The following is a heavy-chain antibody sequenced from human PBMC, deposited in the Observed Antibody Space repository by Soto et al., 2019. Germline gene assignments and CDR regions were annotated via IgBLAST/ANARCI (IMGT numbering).Heavy chain of an antibody. D-gene: IGHD2-21*02. J-gene: IGHJ4*02. CDR1: GGSISSYY. CDR2: IYYSGST. CDR3: ARDNAWYCGGDCYSRTFDY. V-gene: IGHV4-59*01. Sequence: SETLSLTCTVSGGSISSYYWSWIRQPPGKGLEWIGYIYYSGSTNYNPSLKSRVTISVDTSKNQLSLKLSSVTAADTAVYYCARDNAWYCGGDCYSRTFDYWGQGTLVTVSS.